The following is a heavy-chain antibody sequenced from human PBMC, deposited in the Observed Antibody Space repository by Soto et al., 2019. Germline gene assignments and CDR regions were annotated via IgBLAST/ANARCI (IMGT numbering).Heavy chain of an antibody. CDR2: IKEDGSDK. Sequence: QPGGSLRLSCAASGFTFSTYWMTWVRQAPGKGLEWVANIKEDGSDKYYVDSVKGRFTISRDNAKNSLYLQMNSLRVEDTALYYCATPRRSSLFDYWGQGTLVTVSS. CDR1: GFTFSTYW. V-gene: IGHV3-7*05. CDR3: ATPRRSSLFDY. J-gene: IGHJ4*02. D-gene: IGHD2-2*01.